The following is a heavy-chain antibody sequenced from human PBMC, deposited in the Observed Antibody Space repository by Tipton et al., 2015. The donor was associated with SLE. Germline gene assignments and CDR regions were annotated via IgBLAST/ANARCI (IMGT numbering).Heavy chain of an antibody. D-gene: IGHD6-19*01. J-gene: IGHJ1*01. CDR2: INHSGST. Sequence: LRLSCAVYGGSFSGYYWSWIRQPPGKGLEWIGEINHSGSTNYTPSLKSRFTISVDTAKNQFSLQLSSVTAADTAVYYCARGEDSSGWYEGAFWGQGTLVAVSS. CDR3: ARGEDSSGWYEGAF. V-gene: IGHV4-34*01. CDR1: GGSFSGYY.